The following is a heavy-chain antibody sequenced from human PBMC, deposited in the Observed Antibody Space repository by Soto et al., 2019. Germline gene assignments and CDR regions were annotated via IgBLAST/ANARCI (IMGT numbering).Heavy chain of an antibody. Sequence: EAQLVGSGGKVVQPGGSVSLSCVASGFPFSTSDMNWVRQAPGKGLEWISHISHSGADIKYADSVKGRFTISRDNVNNSLHLHMSSLRVEDTAVYYCAKAPISLDGSGYYFASFDYWGHGTRVTVSS. CDR1: GFPFSTSD. J-gene: IGHJ4*01. D-gene: IGHD3-22*01. CDR3: AKAPISLDGSGYYFASFDY. V-gene: IGHV3-48*03. CDR2: ISHSGADI.